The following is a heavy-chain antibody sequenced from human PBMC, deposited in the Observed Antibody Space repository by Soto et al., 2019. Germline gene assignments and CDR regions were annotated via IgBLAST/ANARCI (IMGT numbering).Heavy chain of an antibody. J-gene: IGHJ4*02. Sequence: QVQLVQSGAEVKKPGSSVKVSCKASGGTLSRYGISWVRQAPGQGLEWMGGISPMFDTPNYAQKLQGRVTITADDSTSTAYMELSSLTSEDTAMYYCATEGRTYYFDSWGQGSQVTVSS. CDR3: ATEGRTYYFDS. CDR2: ISPMFDTP. CDR1: GGTLSRYG. V-gene: IGHV1-69*12.